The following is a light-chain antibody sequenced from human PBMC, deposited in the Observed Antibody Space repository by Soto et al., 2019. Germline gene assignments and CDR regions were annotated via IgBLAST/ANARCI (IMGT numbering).Light chain of an antibody. Sequence: QSVPTQPASVSGSPGQSITISCSGTSSDIGGYNFVSWYHQHPGKAPKLLIYAFTNRPSGIPDRFSGSKSGNTASLTISGLQAEDGADYYCASYTPSSTLVFGGGTKVTVL. CDR1: SSDIGGYNF. CDR3: ASYTPSSTLV. CDR2: AFT. V-gene: IGLV2-14*01. J-gene: IGLJ2*01.